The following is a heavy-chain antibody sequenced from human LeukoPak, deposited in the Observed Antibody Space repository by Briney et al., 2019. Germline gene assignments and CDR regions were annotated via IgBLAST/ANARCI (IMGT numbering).Heavy chain of an antibody. V-gene: IGHV3-21*06. CDR1: GFTFSSHG. D-gene: IGHD3-3*01. CDR3: AKVNNDLNGMDV. J-gene: IGHJ6*02. Sequence: GWSLRRSCAASGFTFSSHGMNWVRQAPGKGLEWVSSISGLSSYIYYADSVKGRFTISRDNAKNSLYLQMNSLRAEDTAVYYCAKVNNDLNGMDVWGQGTTVTVSS. CDR2: ISGLSSYI.